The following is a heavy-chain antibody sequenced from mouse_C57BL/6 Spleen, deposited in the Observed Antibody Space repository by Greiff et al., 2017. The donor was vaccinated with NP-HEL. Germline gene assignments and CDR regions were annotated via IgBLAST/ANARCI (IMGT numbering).Heavy chain of an antibody. V-gene: IGHV1-80*01. CDR3: ARGTYGNYPFYAMDY. CDR1: GYAFSSYW. D-gene: IGHD2-1*01. Sequence: QVQLQQSGAELVKPGASVKISCKASGYAFSSYWMNWVKQRPGKGLEWIGQIYPGDGDTNYNGKFKGKATLTADKSSSTAYMQLSSLTSEDSAVYFCARGTYGNYPFYAMDYWGQGTSVTVSS. J-gene: IGHJ4*01. CDR2: IYPGDGDT.